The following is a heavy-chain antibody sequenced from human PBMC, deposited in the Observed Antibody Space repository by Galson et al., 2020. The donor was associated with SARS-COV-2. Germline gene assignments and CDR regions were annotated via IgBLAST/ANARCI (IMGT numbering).Heavy chain of an antibody. D-gene: IGHD1-26*01. V-gene: IGHV4-59*01. J-gene: IGHJ2*01. Sequence: ETSETLSLTCTVSGGSISSYYWSWIRQPPGKGLEWIGYIYYSGSTNYNPSLKSRVTISVDTSKNQFSLKLSSVTAADTAVYYCARAYSGSYSPWYFDLWGRGTLVTVSS. CDR1: GGSISSYY. CDR3: ARAYSGSYSPWYFDL. CDR2: IYYSGST.